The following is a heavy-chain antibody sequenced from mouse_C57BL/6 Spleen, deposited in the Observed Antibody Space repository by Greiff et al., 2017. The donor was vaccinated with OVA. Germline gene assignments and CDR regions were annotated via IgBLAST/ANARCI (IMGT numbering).Heavy chain of an antibody. V-gene: IGHV1-82*01. J-gene: IGHJ2*01. CDR2: IYPGDGDT. CDR3: ANHYYGSSYFDY. Sequence: QVQLQQSGPELVKPGASVKISCKASGYAFSSSWMNWVKQRPGKGLEWIGRIYPGDGDTNYNGKFKGKATLTADKSSSTAYMQLSSLTSEDSAVYFCANHYYGSSYFDYWGQGTTLTVSS. CDR1: GYAFSSSW. D-gene: IGHD1-1*01.